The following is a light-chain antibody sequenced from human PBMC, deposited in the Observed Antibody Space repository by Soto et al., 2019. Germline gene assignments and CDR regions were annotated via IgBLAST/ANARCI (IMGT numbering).Light chain of an antibody. CDR1: SSDIGAYNY. J-gene: IGLJ1*01. V-gene: IGLV2-14*01. CDR3: TSYTRTNTFV. Sequence: QSALTQPASVSGSPGQSITISCTGTSSDIGAYNYVSWFQQHPGKAPKLMIYEVSNRPSGVSNRFSGFKSGNTASLTISGLQAEDEAEYYCTSYTRTNTFVCGTGTKLTVL. CDR2: EVS.